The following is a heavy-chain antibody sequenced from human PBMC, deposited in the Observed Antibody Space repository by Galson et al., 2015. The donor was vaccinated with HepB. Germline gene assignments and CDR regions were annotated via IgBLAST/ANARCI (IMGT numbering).Heavy chain of an antibody. CDR2: IKSKTDGETT. CDR3: TTDVYYSTYWSWLDP. D-gene: IGHD2-8*02. CDR1: GFTFGDYA. J-gene: IGHJ5*02. V-gene: IGHV3-15*01. Sequence: SLRLSCAASGFTFGDYAMSWFRQAPGMGLEWVGRIKSKTDGETTDYAAPVKGRFTISRDDSKNRLYLQMNSLKTEDTAVYYCTTDVYYSTYWSWLDPWGQGTLVTVSS.